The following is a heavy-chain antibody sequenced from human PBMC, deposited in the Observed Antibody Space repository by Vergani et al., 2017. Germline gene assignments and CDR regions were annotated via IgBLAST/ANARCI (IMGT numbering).Heavy chain of an antibody. CDR3: ASDGYSNLSYYCYYGMDV. Sequence: QLQLQESGPGLVKPSETLSLTCPVSGGSISSSSYYWGWIRQPQGKWLEWIGSSYYSGSTYYNPSLKSRVTISVETSKNQFSLNLSSVTAADTSVYYCASDGYSNLSYYCYYGMDVWGQGTTVTVSS. CDR2: SYYSGST. D-gene: IGHD4-11*01. CDR1: GGSISSSSYY. V-gene: IGHV4-39*07. J-gene: IGHJ6*02.